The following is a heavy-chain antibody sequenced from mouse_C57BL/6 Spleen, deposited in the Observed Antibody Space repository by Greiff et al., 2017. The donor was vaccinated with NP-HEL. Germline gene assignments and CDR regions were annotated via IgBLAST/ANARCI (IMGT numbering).Heavy chain of an antibody. D-gene: IGHD1-1*01. J-gene: IGHJ4*01. V-gene: IGHV2-6-1*01. CDR3: ARQITTIVAPMDY. CDR2: IWSDGST. Sequence: VKLMESGPGLVAPSQSLSITCTVSGFSLTSYGVHWVRQPPGKGLEWLVVIWSDGSTNYNSALKSRLSISKDNSKSQVFLKMNSLQTDDTAMYYCARQITTIVAPMDYWGQGTSVTVSS. CDR1: GFSLTSYG.